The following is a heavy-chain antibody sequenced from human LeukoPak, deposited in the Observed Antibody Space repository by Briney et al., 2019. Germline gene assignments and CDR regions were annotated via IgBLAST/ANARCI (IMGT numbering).Heavy chain of an antibody. CDR2: IFGDGSST. CDR3: ARVGGRGSIGGDC. J-gene: IGHJ4*02. V-gene: IGHV3-74*01. D-gene: IGHD3-10*01. Sequence: GGSLRLSCVGSGFSFTGYWMHWVRQAPGKGLVWVSRIFGDGSSTTYADFVKGRFTVSRDNAKNTLYLQMSSLRAEDTAMYFCARVGGRGSIGGDCWGQGTLVTVSS. CDR1: GFSFTGYW.